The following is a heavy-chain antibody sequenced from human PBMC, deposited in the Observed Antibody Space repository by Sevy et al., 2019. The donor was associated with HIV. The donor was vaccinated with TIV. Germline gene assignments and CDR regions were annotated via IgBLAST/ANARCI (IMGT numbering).Heavy chain of an antibody. Sequence: GGSLRLSCAASGFTFSNYAMSWVRQTPGKGLEWVSAISGSADATYYTDSVKGRFTISRDNSKNTVYLQMNSLRAEDTAVYYCLKLDSQDSYSDYWGQGTLVTVSS. D-gene: IGHD3-10*01. CDR1: GFTFSNYA. CDR3: LKLDSQDSYSDY. J-gene: IGHJ4*02. CDR2: ISGSADAT. V-gene: IGHV3-23*01.